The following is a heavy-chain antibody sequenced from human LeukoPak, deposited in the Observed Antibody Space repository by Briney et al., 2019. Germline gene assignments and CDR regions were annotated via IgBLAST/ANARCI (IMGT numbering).Heavy chain of an antibody. Sequence: ASVKVSCKASGYTFTGYYMHWVRQAPGQGLEWMGWINPNSGGTNYAQKFQGRVTMTRDTSISTAYMELSRLRSDDTAVYYCARVLGSGWYEPGAFDIWGQGTMVTVSS. V-gene: IGHV1-2*02. CDR2: INPNSGGT. D-gene: IGHD6-19*01. CDR1: GYTFTGYY. CDR3: ARVLGSGWYEPGAFDI. J-gene: IGHJ3*02.